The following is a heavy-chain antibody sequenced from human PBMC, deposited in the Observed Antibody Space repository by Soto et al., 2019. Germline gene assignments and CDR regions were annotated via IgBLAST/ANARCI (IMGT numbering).Heavy chain of an antibody. V-gene: IGHV4-59*01. CDR2: IYYSGST. CDR3: ARGSIVATILFDP. J-gene: IGHJ5*02. CDR1: GGSISSYY. D-gene: IGHD5-12*01. Sequence: SETLSLTCTVSGGSISSYYWNWIRQPPGRGLEWIGYIYYSGSTKYNPSLKSRVTISVDTSKNQISLKLSSVTAADTAVYYCARGSIVATILFDPWGQGTLVTVSS.